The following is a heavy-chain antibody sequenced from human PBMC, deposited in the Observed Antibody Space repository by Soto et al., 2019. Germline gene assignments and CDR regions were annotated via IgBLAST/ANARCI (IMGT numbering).Heavy chain of an antibody. V-gene: IGHV3-30*18. Sequence: QVQLVESGGGVVQPGRSLRLSCAASGFTFSSYATHWVRQAPGKGLEWVAVISNDGGKKYYADSVKGRFTISRDNSENTLYLQMNSLRAEDTAVYYCAKDQSAAENDGMYVWGQGTTVTFSS. D-gene: IGHD2-15*01. CDR3: AKDQSAAENDGMYV. CDR2: ISNDGGKK. CDR1: GFTFSSYA. J-gene: IGHJ6*01.